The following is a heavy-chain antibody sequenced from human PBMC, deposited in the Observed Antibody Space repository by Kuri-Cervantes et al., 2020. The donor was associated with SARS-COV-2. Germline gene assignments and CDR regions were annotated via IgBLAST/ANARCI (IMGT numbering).Heavy chain of an antibody. Sequence: WGSLSLSCAVYGGSFSGYYWSWIRQPPGKGLEWVGESSHSGNTNYNPSLKIQVTISLDTSTNQFSLKLTSVTAADTAVYYCARGCNRITIFGEIKVPAAENWFDPWGQGTLVTVSS. J-gene: IGHJ5*02. CDR1: GGSFSGYY. D-gene: IGHD3-3*01. CDR2: SSHSGNT. CDR3: ARGCNRITIFGEIKVPAAENWFDP. V-gene: IGHV4-34*01.